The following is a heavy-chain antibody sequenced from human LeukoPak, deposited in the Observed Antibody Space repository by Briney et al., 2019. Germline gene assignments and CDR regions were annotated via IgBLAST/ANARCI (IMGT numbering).Heavy chain of an antibody. V-gene: IGHV3-21*01. CDR3: ARVAPDSSGWFNFDY. CDR1: GFTFSSYS. D-gene: IGHD6-19*01. CDR2: ISSSSSYI. Sequence: GGSLRLSCAASGFTFSSYSMNWVRQAPGKGLEWVSSISSSSSYIYYADSVKGRFTISRDNAKNSLYLQMNSLRAEDTAVYYCARVAPDSSGWFNFDYWGQGTLVTVSS. J-gene: IGHJ4*02.